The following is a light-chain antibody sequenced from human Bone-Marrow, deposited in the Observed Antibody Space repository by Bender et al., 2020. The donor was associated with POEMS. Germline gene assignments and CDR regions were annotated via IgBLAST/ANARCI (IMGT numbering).Light chain of an antibody. J-gene: IGLJ2*01. CDR3: EVWDDSLNGFVV. CDR1: SSDVGGFNY. Sequence: VSGSPGQTITISCTGTSSDVGGFNYVSWYQQHPGKAPKLLIYGVSNRPSGVPDRFSGSKSGTSASLAISGLQSEDEADYYCEVWDDSLNGFVVFGGGTKLTVL. V-gene: IGLV2-14*01. CDR2: GVS.